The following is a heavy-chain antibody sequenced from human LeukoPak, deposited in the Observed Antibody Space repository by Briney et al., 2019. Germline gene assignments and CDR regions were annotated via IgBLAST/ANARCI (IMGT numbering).Heavy chain of an antibody. Sequence: SETLSLTCHVYNGSFSGYYWSWIRQPPGKGLEWIGEINHYGNTNYNSSLKSRITISIDTSKNQFSLKLSSVTAADTAVYYCARHLYITMVRGATNWFDPWGQGTLVTVSS. CDR3: ARHLYITMVRGATNWFDP. D-gene: IGHD3-10*01. V-gene: IGHV4-34*01. CDR2: INHYGNT. CDR1: NGSFSGYY. J-gene: IGHJ5*02.